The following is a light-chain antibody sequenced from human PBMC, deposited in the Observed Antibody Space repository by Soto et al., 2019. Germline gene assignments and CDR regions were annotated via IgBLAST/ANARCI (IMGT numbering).Light chain of an antibody. CDR1: QSVASN. J-gene: IGKJ2*01. CDR2: GAS. V-gene: IGKV3-15*01. CDR3: QQYHNWPPQYT. Sequence: EIVMTQSPASLSVSPGDGVTLSCRASQSVASNVAWYQQKPGQGPRLLIHGASTRAVGVPARFSGSGSGTDFTLTISSLQSGDFAVYYCQQYHNWPPQYTFGQGTKLQI.